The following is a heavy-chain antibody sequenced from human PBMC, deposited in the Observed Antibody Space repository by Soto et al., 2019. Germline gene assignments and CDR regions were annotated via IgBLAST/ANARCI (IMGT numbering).Heavy chain of an antibody. Sequence: QVQLVQSGADVKKPGASVKVSCKTSGYTFSGYFMHWLRQAPGQGLEWMGWMNPNSGGTDYAQNFQGRVTMTWDTSIMTADIKLSRLRSDDTVRYYCARGHYSSSWRVFDYWGQGTLVTVSS. CDR2: MNPNSGGT. J-gene: IGHJ4*02. V-gene: IGHV1-2*02. D-gene: IGHD6-13*01. CDR1: GYTFSGYF. CDR3: ARGHYSSSWRVFDY.